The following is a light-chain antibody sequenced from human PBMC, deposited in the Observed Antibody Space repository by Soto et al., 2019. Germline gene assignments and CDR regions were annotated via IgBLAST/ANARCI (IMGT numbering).Light chain of an antibody. J-gene: IGKJ3*01. CDR2: GAS. V-gene: IGKV3-20*01. CDR3: QQYGNSPPT. CDR1: QSVSSSY. Sequence: EIVLTQSPGTLSLSPGERATLSCRASQSVSSSYLAWYQQKPGQAPRLLISGASSRATGIPDRFSGSGSGTAFTLTISRLEPEDFAVYYCQQYGNSPPTFGPGTKVDIK.